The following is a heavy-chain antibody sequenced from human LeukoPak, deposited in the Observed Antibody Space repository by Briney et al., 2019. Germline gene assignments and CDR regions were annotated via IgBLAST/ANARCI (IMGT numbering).Heavy chain of an antibody. V-gene: IGHV3-53*01. CDR1: GFTVSSNY. Sequence: GGSLRLSCAASGFTVSSNYMSWVRQAPGKGLEWVSVIYSGGSTYYADSVKGRFTISRDNAKNSLYLQMNSLRAEDTAVYYCAPAPYYYDSSGYYWGQGTLVTVSS. CDR3: APAPYYYDSSGYY. CDR2: IYSGGST. D-gene: IGHD3-22*01. J-gene: IGHJ4*02.